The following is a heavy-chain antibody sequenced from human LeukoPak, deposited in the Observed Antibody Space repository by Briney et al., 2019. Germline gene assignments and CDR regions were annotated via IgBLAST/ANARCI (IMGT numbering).Heavy chain of an antibody. Sequence: GGSLRLSCAASGFTFSDYYMSWIRQAPGKGLEWVSYISSSGSTIYYADSVKGRFTISRDNAKNSLCLQMNSLRAEDTAVYYCAREPMTSTLDYWGQGTLVTVSS. CDR2: ISSSGSTI. CDR3: AREPMTSTLDY. J-gene: IGHJ4*02. D-gene: IGHD4-11*01. CDR1: GFTFSDYY. V-gene: IGHV3-11*01.